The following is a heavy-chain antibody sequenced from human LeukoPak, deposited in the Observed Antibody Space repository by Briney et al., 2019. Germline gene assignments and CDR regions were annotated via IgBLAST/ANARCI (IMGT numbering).Heavy chain of an antibody. CDR3: ARHASTVITYTWLDP. CDR1: GGSISSYY. Sequence: SETLSLTYTVSGGSISSYYWSWIRQPPGKGLEWIGYIYYSGSTNYNPSLKSRVTISVDTSKNQFSLKLSSVTAADTAVYYCARHASTVITYTWLDPWGQGTLVTVSS. CDR2: IYYSGST. J-gene: IGHJ5*02. V-gene: IGHV4-59*01. D-gene: IGHD4-23*01.